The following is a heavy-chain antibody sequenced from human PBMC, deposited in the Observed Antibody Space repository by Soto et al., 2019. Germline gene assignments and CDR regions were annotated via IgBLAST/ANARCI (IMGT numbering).Heavy chain of an antibody. V-gene: IGHV3-21*01. Sequence: PGGSVRLSCAASGFTFSSYSMNWVRQAPGKGLEWVSSISSSSSYIYYADSVKGRFTISRDNAKNSLYLQMNSLRAEDTAVCYCASHPRDSSGYWYYFDYWGQGTLVTVSS. J-gene: IGHJ4*02. D-gene: IGHD3-22*01. CDR3: ASHPRDSSGYWYYFDY. CDR2: ISSSSSYI. CDR1: GFTFSSYS.